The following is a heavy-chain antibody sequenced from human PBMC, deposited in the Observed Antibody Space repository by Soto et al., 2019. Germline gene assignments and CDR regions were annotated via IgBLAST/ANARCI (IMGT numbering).Heavy chain of an antibody. CDR3: ARIGNPDASLYFDY. J-gene: IGHJ4*02. CDR1: GGSISVGVYY. CDR2: TYHTGST. D-gene: IGHD2-2*01. V-gene: IGHV4-31*03. Sequence: QVQLQESGPGLVKPSQTLSLTCTVSGGSISVGVYYWNWIRQLPGKGPEWIGYTYHTGSTYYNPPLASRVTISVDPSKNQFSLRLSSVTAADTAVYYCARIGNPDASLYFDYWGQGTLVTVSS.